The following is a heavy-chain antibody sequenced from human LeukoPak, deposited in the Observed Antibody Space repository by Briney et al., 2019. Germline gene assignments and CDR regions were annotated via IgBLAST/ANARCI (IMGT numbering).Heavy chain of an antibody. CDR1: GFSLSTRGVS. Sequence: SGPTLANPTQTFTLTCTFSGFSLSTRGVSVGWIRQPPGKALEWLALIDWKAYKRYSPSLKSRLTITKHTTNYQVVRTMTNMDPVDTATECCAHGSGYSGYDNWGQGTLVTVSS. CDR3: AHGSGYSGYDN. V-gene: IGHV2-5*01. CDR2: IDWKAYK. D-gene: IGHD5-12*01. J-gene: IGHJ4*02.